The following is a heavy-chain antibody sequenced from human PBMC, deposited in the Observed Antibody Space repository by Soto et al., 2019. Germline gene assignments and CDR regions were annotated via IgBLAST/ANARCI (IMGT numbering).Heavy chain of an antibody. J-gene: IGHJ4*02. CDR2: IWYDGSNK. CDR1: GFTFSSYG. V-gene: IGHV3-33*01. Sequence: GGSLRLSCAASGFTFSSYGMHWVRQAPGKGLEWVAVIWYDGSNKYYADSVKGRFTISRDNSKNTLYLQMNSLRAEDTAVYYCAREEERYYFDYWGQGTLVTVSS. CDR3: AREEERYYFDY.